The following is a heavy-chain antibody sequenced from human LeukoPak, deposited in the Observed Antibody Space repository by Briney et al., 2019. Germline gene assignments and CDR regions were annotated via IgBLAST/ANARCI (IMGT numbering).Heavy chain of an antibody. CDR2: INPNSGGT. V-gene: IGHV1-2*04. CDR3: ASSSSGWEQRAPFDY. Sequence: GASVKVSCTASGHIFTGYYMHWVRQAPGQGLEWMGWINPNSGGTNYAQKFQGWVTMTRDTSISTAYMELSSLRSEDTAVYYCASSSSGWEQRAPFDYWGQGTQVTVSS. CDR1: GHIFTGYY. D-gene: IGHD6-19*01. J-gene: IGHJ4*02.